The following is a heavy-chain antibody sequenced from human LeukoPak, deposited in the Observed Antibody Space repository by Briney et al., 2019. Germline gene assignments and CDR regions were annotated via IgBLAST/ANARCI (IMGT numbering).Heavy chain of an antibody. Sequence: PSETLSLTCADSGGSISSYYWSWIRQPPGKGLEWIGYIHYSGSTNYTHYLKSCVTRSVDTSKNQFSLKLSSVTAAVTAVYYCARVAPICSGGTCYDYWGQGTLVTVSS. V-gene: IGHV4-59*01. CDR3: ARVAPICSGGTCYDY. J-gene: IGHJ4*02. D-gene: IGHD2-15*01. CDR2: IHYSGST. CDR1: GGSISSYY.